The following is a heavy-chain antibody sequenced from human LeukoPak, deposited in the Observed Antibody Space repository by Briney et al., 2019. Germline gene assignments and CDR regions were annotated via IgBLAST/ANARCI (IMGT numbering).Heavy chain of an antibody. Sequence: GGSLRLSCAAFGFTFSSYGMHWVRQAPGKGLEWVAVISYDGSNKYYADSVKGRFTISRDNSKNTLYLQMNSLRAEDTAVYYCAKDSKTYSGSYGVDYWGQGTLVTVSS. CDR3: AKDSKTYSGSYGVDY. J-gene: IGHJ4*02. V-gene: IGHV3-30*18. CDR2: ISYDGSNK. CDR1: GFTFSSYG. D-gene: IGHD1-26*01.